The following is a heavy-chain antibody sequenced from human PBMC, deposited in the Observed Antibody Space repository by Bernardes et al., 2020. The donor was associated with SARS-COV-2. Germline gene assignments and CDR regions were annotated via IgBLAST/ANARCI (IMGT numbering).Heavy chain of an antibody. CDR1: GFNFGKYW. CDR2: IYPGDSDT. J-gene: IGHJ4*02. V-gene: IGHV5-51*01. CDR3: ARGLSDQGDYSPAY. D-gene: IGHD2-21*01. Sequence: GESLKISCKGSGFNFGKYWFAWVRQMPGKGLEWMGIIYPGDSDTRYGPSFEGQVTISVDESLNTVYLHWSGLKASDTAIYFCARGLSDQGDYSPAYWGQGTLVTVTS.